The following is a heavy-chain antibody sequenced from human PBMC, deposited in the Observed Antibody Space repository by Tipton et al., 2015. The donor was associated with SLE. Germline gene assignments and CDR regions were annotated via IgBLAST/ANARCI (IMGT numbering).Heavy chain of an antibody. Sequence: SLRLSCAASGFDFSTYVIHWVRQAPGKGLEWATLISYDGSNQYYADPVKGRFTISRDNSKNTLYLQMNSLRAEDTAVYYCASPPYYGSGSYRPYWYFDLWGRGTLVTVSS. D-gene: IGHD3-10*01. CDR3: ASPPYYGSGSYRPYWYFDL. J-gene: IGHJ2*01. CDR2: ISYDGSNQ. V-gene: IGHV3-30*04. CDR1: GFDFSTYV.